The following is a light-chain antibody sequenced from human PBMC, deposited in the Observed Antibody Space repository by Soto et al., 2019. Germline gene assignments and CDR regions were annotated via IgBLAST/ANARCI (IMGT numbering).Light chain of an antibody. Sequence: DVQMTQSPSTLSASVGDRVTITCRASQSISSWLAWYQQKPGKAPKVLIYKASNLESGVPSRFSGSGSGTEFTLTISSLQPDDFATYYCQQYNGNPWTFGQGTKVEIK. CDR2: KAS. J-gene: IGKJ1*01. CDR3: QQYNGNPWT. V-gene: IGKV1-5*03. CDR1: QSISSW.